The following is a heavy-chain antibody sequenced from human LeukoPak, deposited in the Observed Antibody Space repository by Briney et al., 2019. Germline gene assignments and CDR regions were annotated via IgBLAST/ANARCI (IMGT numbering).Heavy chain of an antibody. J-gene: IGHJ4*02. V-gene: IGHV3-9*01. CDR3: AKAAGYGYGKIDY. Sequence: PGGSLRLSCAASGFTFSSYWMSWVRQAPGKGLEWVSGISWNSGSIGYADSVKGRFTISRDNAKNSLYLQMNSLRAEDTALYYCAKAAGYGYGKIDYWGQGTLVTVSS. D-gene: IGHD5-18*01. CDR2: ISWNSGSI. CDR1: GFTFSSYW.